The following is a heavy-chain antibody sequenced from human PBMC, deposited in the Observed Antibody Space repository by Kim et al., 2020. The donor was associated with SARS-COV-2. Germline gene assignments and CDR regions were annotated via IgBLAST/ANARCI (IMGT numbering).Heavy chain of an antibody. CDR3: MREDF. V-gene: IGHV1-2*02. Sequence: ASVKVSCKVSGYTFTGYYLHWMRQAPGQGLEWMGWIHPNSGDTTSAQKFQGRVAMTRDTSISTAYMELSRLTSDDTAVYYCMREDFWGQGTLVTVAS. J-gene: IGHJ4*02. CDR2: IHPNSGDT. CDR1: GYTFTGYY.